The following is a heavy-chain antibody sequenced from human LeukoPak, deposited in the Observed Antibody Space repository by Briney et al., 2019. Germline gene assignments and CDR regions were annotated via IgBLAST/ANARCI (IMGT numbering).Heavy chain of an antibody. CDR1: GFTFSSYA. V-gene: IGHV3-23*01. J-gene: IGHJ5*02. CDR2: ISGSGGST. CDR3: AKSLVRGVIGDWFDP. D-gene: IGHD3-10*01. Sequence: GGSLRLSCAASGFTFSSYAMSWVRQAPGKGLEWVSAISGSGGSTYYADSVKGRFTISRDNSKNTLYLQMNSLRAEDTAVYYCAKSLVRGVIGDWFDPWGQGTLVTVSS.